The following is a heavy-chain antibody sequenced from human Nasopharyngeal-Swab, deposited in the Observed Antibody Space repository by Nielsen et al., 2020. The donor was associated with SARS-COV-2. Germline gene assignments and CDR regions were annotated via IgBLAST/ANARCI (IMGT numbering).Heavy chain of an antibody. V-gene: IGHV3-30*04. CDR3: ARDRGSKDYGGKEAYWYFDL. CDR2: ISYDGSNK. CDR1: GFTFSSYA. D-gene: IGHD4-23*01. Sequence: GESLKISCAASGFTFSSYAMHWVRQAPGKGLEWVAVISYDGSNKYYADSVKGRFTISRDNAKNSLYLQMNSLRAEDTAVYYCARDRGSKDYGGKEAYWYFDLWGRGTLVTVSS. J-gene: IGHJ2*01.